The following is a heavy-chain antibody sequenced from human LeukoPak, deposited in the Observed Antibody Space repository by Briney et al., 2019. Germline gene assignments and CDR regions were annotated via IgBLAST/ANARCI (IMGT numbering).Heavy chain of an antibody. V-gene: IGHV1-2*02. CDR3: ARGAGGAVADNYYMDV. J-gene: IGHJ6*03. CDR1: GGTFSSYA. Sequence: ASVKVSCKASGGTFSSYAISWVRQAPGQGLEWMGWINPNSGGTNYAQKFQRRVTMTRDTSISTAYMELSRLRSDDTAVYYCARGAGGAVADNYYMDVWGKGTTVTISS. CDR2: INPNSGGT. D-gene: IGHD6-19*01.